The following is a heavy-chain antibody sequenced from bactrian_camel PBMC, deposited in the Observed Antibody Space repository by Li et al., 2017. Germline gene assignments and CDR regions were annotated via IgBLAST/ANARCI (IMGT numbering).Heavy chain of an antibody. Sequence: VQAEGSLRLSCKVSGVTYRRYCMAWFRQAPGKEREGVASIDSGKSPTYADSVKGRFTISLDNAENTLYLRMENLKPEDTAMYYCAAFEAKILGYCYSPSLGYDYHDWGQGTQVTVS. J-gene: IGHJ4*01. CDR3: AAFEAKILGYCYSPSLGYDYHD. CDR2: IDSGKSP. V-gene: IGHV3S57*01. CDR1: GVTYRRYC. D-gene: IGHD2*01.